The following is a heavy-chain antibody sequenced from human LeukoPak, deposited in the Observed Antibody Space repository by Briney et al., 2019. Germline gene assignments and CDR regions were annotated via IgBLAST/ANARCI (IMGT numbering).Heavy chain of an antibody. CDR2: IYHSGST. CDR1: GGSISSGGYS. V-gene: IGHV4-30-2*01. D-gene: IGHD1-7*01. J-gene: IGHJ4*02. CDR3: ARGLTGTTVPYFDY. Sequence: SQTLSLTCAVSGGSISSGGYSWSWIRQPPGTGLEWIGYIYHSGSTYYNPSLKSRVTISVDRSKNQFSLKLSSVTAADTAVYYCARGLTGTTVPYFDYWGQGTLVTVSS.